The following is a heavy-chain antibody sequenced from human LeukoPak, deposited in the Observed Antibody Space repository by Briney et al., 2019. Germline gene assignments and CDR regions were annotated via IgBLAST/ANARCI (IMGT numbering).Heavy chain of an antibody. J-gene: IGHJ3*02. CDR3: AIGGLYDYVWGSYRYKSAFDI. CDR1: GFTFSSYE. D-gene: IGHD3-16*02. V-gene: IGHV3-48*03. CDR2: ISSSGSTI. Sequence: GGSLRLSCAASGFTFSSYEMNWVRQAPGKGLEWVSYISSSGSTIYYADSVKGRFTISRDNAKNSLSLQMNSLRAEDTAVYYCAIGGLYDYVWGSYRYKSAFDIWGQGTMVTVSS.